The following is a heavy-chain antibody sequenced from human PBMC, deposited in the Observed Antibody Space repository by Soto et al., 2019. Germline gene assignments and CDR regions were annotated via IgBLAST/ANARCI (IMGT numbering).Heavy chain of an antibody. J-gene: IGHJ4*02. Sequence: SVKVSCKASGGTFSSYAISWVRQAPGQGLEWMGGIIPILGTANHEQKFEGRVTITADESTSTTYMELNSLRSEDTAVYYCAREPPYYDSSGYYYGRYFDYWGQGTLVTVSS. CDR2: IIPILGTA. CDR1: GGTFSSYA. V-gene: IGHV1-69*13. CDR3: AREPPYYDSSGYYYGRYFDY. D-gene: IGHD3-22*01.